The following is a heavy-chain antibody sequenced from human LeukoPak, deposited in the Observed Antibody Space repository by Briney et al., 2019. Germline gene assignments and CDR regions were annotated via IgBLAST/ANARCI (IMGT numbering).Heavy chain of an antibody. CDR1: GYTFTGYY. V-gene: IGHV1-2*02. D-gene: IGHD6-19*01. Sequence: ASVKVSCKASGYTFTGYYMHWVRQAPGQGLEWMGWINPNSGGTNYAQKLQGRVTMTTDTSTSTAYMELRSLRSDDTAVYYCASRGVAGRGAFDIWGQGTMVTVSS. CDR2: INPNSGGT. J-gene: IGHJ3*02. CDR3: ASRGVAGRGAFDI.